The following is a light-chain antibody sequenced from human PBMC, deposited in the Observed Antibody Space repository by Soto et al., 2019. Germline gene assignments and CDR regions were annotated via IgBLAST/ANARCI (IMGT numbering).Light chain of an antibody. V-gene: IGLV2-11*01. Sequence: QSALTQPRSVSGSPGQSVTISCTGTSSDVGGYNYVSWYQQHPGKAPKLIIYDFNRRPSGVPDRFSGSKSGNTASLTISGLQAEDEADYYCCSYAGSYTYVFGTGTKVTVL. J-gene: IGLJ1*01. CDR1: SSDVGGYNY. CDR3: CSYAGSYTYV. CDR2: DFN.